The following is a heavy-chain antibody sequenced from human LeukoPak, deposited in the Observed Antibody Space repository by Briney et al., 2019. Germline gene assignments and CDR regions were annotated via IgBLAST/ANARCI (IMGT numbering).Heavy chain of an antibody. CDR2: ISSSSSYI. CDR3: ARDPDQMATIVDDAFDI. CDR1: GFTFSSYS. V-gene: IGHV3-21*01. Sequence: GGSLRLSCAASGFTFSSYSMNWVRQAPGKGLEWVSSISSSSSYIYYADSVKGRFTISRDNAKNSLYLQMNSLRAEDTAVYYCARDPDQMATIVDDAFDIWGQGTMVTVSS. J-gene: IGHJ3*02. D-gene: IGHD5-24*01.